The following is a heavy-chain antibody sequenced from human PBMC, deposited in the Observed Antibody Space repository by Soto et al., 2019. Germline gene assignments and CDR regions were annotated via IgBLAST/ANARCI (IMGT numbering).Heavy chain of an antibody. CDR1: GGSISSGGYY. CDR2: IYYSGST. Sequence: SETLSLTCTVSGGSISSGGYYWSWIRQHPGKGLEWIGYIYYSGSTYYNPSLKSRVTISVDTSKMQCSLKLSSVTAADTALYYCARGYSGYDYFDYWGQGTLVTVS. D-gene: IGHD5-12*01. V-gene: IGHV4-31*03. CDR3: ARGYSGYDYFDY. J-gene: IGHJ4*02.